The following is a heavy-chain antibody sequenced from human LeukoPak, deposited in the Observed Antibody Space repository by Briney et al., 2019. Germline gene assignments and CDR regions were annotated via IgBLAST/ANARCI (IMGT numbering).Heavy chain of an antibody. CDR2: ISSSSSYI. CDR1: GFTFSSYS. CDR3: ARDRWLQSEDYYMDV. V-gene: IGHV3-21*01. J-gene: IGHJ6*03. Sequence: GGSLRLSCAASGFTFSSYSMNWVRQAPGEGLEWVSSISSSSSYIYYADSVKGRFTISRDHDRNSLYLQMNSLRAEDTAVYYCARDRWLQSEDYYMDVWGKGTTVTISS. D-gene: IGHD5-24*01.